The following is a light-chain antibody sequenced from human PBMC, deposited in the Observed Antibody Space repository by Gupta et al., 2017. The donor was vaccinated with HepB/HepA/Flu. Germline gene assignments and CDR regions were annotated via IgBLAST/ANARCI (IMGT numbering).Light chain of an antibody. CDR2: AAS. CDR3: QQRDNTPLT. CDR1: QSISSY. Sequence: DIQMTQSPSSLSASVGDRVTITCRASQSISSYLNWHQQKPGKAPKVLIYAASKVQGGVPSRFSGSGSGTGFTLTISRLQPEDFATYFCQQRDNTPLTFGGGTKVDIK. V-gene: IGKV1-39*01. J-gene: IGKJ4*01.